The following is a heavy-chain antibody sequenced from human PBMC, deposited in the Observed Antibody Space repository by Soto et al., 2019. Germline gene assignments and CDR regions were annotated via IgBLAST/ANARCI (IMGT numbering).Heavy chain of an antibody. CDR3: AKDNSYYGSGSYYGFFDY. J-gene: IGHJ4*02. Sequence: GGSLRLSCAASGFSFTSYWMDWVRQAPGKGLEWVAMINEDGSNKYYADSVKGRFTISRDNSKNTLYLQMNSLRAEDTAVYYCAKDNSYYGSGSYYGFFDYWGQGTLVTVSS. CDR2: INEDGSNK. CDR1: GFSFTSYW. V-gene: IGHV3-30*02. D-gene: IGHD3-10*01.